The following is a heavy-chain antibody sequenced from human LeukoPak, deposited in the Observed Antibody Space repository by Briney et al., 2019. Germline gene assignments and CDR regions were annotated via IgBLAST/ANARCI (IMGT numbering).Heavy chain of an antibody. Sequence: PSETLSLTCTVSGGSISSYYWSWIRQPAGKGLEWIGRIYTSGSTNYNPSLKSRVTMSVDTSKNQFSLKLSSVTAADTAVYYCAKRRSRNMITFGGVENWFDPWGQGTLVTVSS. J-gene: IGHJ5*02. D-gene: IGHD3-16*01. CDR2: IYTSGST. CDR1: GGSISSYY. CDR3: AKRRSRNMITFGGVENWFDP. V-gene: IGHV4-4*07.